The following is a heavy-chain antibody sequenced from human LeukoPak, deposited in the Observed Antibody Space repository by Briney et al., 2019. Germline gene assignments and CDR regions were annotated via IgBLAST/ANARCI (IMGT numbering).Heavy chain of an antibody. J-gene: IGHJ5*02. D-gene: IGHD2-15*01. V-gene: IGHV4-59*08. Sequence: PSETLSLTCTITGGSISGYHWNWIRLSPGKGLEWIANIFYTGNADYNPSLESRVTISVDTSKNEIYLTLSSETAADTAIYYCARRTYCSGGRCYGENWFDPWGQGTLVTVSS. CDR2: IFYTGNA. CDR1: GGSISGYH. CDR3: ARRTYCSGGRCYGENWFDP.